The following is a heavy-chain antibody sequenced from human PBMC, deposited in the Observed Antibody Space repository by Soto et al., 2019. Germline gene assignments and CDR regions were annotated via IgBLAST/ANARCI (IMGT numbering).Heavy chain of an antibody. J-gene: IGHJ4*02. V-gene: IGHV4-30-4*01. CDR1: GGSISSGDYY. Sequence: QVQLQESGPGLVKPSQTLSLTGTVSGGSISSGDYYWSWIRQPPGKGLEWIGYIYYSGSTYYNPSLKSRVTLSVDTSKNHFSLKLSSVTAADTAVYYCARGWTTVTTFGYWGQGTLVTVSS. CDR2: IYYSGST. D-gene: IGHD4-17*01. CDR3: ARGWTTVTTFGY.